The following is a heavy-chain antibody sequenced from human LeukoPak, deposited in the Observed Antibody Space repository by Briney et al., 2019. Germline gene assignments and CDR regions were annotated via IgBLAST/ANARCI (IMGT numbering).Heavy chain of an antibody. CDR1: GFTFSRYE. CDR3: ARWGDPKYSINAFDI. CDR2: ISSSGSTM. J-gene: IGHJ3*02. V-gene: IGHV3-48*03. D-gene: IGHD5-18*01. Sequence: GGSLRLSCAASGFTFSRYEMNWVRQAPGTGLEWVSYISSSGSTMYYADSVKGRFTISRDDAKNSLYLQVNSLRAEDTAVYYCARWGDPKYSINAFDIWGQGTVVTVSS.